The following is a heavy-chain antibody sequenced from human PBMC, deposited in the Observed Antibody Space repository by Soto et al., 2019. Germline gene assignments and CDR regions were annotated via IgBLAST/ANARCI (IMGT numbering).Heavy chain of an antibody. Sequence: SETLSLTCTVSGGSIGSGAYFWSWIRQPPGKGLEWIGFISYTGSAHYNPSLKSRVAISVDTSKNQFSLKLTSVAPADTAVYFCAGHYYDSSGYYGSPYYFDYWGHGTLVTVSS. D-gene: IGHD3-22*01. CDR2: ISYTGSA. CDR1: GGSIGSGAYF. J-gene: IGHJ4*01. V-gene: IGHV4-30-4*01. CDR3: AGHYYDSSGYYGSPYYFDY.